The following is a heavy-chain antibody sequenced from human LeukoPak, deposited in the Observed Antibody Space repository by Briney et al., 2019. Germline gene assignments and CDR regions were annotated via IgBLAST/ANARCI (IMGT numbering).Heavy chain of an antibody. D-gene: IGHD4-17*01. CDR1: GFTFSSYA. Sequence: PGGSLRLSCAASGFTFSSYAMSWVRQAPGKGLEWVSAISGSGGSTYYADSVKGRFTISRDNSKSTLYLQMNSLRAEDTAVYYCAKDPAEVGSHMTTDGGGDAFDIWGQGTMVTVSS. J-gene: IGHJ3*02. CDR3: AKDPAEVGSHMTTDGGGDAFDI. V-gene: IGHV3-23*01. CDR2: ISGSGGST.